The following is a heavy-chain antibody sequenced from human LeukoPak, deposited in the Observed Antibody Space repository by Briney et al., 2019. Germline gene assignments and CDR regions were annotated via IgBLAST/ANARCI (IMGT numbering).Heavy chain of an antibody. CDR3: ARDPTLLWFGELLSYYYYYGTDV. V-gene: IGHV1-2*02. CDR1: GYTFTGYY. J-gene: IGHJ6*02. CDR2: INPNSGGT. Sequence: GASVKVSCKASGYTFTGYYMHWVRQAPGQGLEWMGWINPNSGGTNYAQKFQGRVTMTRDTSISTAYMELSRLRSDDTAVYYCARDPTLLWFGELLSYYYYYGTDVWGQGTTVTVSS. D-gene: IGHD3-10*01.